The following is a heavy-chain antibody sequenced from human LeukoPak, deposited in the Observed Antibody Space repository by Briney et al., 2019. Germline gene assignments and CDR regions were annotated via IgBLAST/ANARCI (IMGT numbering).Heavy chain of an antibody. D-gene: IGHD5-12*01. CDR2: ISPGGDTP. V-gene: IGHV3-23*01. CDR3: AQDRAWIEFYF. J-gene: IGHJ4*02. CDR1: GFTFSSYS. Sequence: SGGSLRLSCAASGFTFSSYSMNWVRQAPGKGLEWVSGISPGGDTPYYADSVRGRFTISRDNSKNTMYLQMNSLRAEDTAVYYCAQDRAWIEFYFWGQGTLVTVSS.